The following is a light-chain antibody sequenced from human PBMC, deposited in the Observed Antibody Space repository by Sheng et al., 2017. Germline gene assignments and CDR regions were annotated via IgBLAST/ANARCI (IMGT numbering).Light chain of an antibody. CDR3: SSYTSSTTWV. V-gene: IGLV2-14*03. CDR2: DVT. Sequence: SPGQSITISCTGTSSDVGSYNYVSWYQQHPGKAPKLMIHDVTNRPSGVSNRFSGSKSGNTASLTISGLQAEDEADYYCSSYTSSTTWVFGGGTKLTVL. J-gene: IGLJ3*02. CDR1: SSDVGSYNY.